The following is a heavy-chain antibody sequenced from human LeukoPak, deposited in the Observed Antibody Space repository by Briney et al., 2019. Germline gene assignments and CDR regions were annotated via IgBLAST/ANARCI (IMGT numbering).Heavy chain of an antibody. CDR3: ARVHPSMVRGVIGVDY. J-gene: IGHJ4*02. CDR1: GYTFTSNY. CDR2: ISPSGGST. V-gene: IGHV1-46*01. Sequence: ASVKVSCKAFGYTFTSNYMHWVRQAPGQGPEWMGVISPSGGSTTYAQKFRGRVTLTRDMSTSTNYLELSSLRSEDTAVYYCARVHPSMVRGVIGVDYWGQGTLVTVSS. D-gene: IGHD3-10*01.